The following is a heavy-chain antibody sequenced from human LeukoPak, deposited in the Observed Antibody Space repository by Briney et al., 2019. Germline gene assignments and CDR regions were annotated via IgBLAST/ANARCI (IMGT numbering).Heavy chain of an antibody. CDR1: GYTFTSYY. Sequence: ASVKVSCKASGYTFTSYYMHWVRQAPGQGLEWMGIINPSGGSTSYAQKFQGRVTMTRDTSISTAYMELSRLRPDDTAVYYCARGRITMVQGVMAWFDPWGQGTLVTVSS. CDR2: INPSGGST. V-gene: IGHV1-46*01. CDR3: ARGRITMVQGVMAWFDP. D-gene: IGHD3-10*01. J-gene: IGHJ5*02.